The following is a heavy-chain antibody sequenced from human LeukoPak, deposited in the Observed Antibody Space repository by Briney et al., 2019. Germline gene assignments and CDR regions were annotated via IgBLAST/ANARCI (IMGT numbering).Heavy chain of an antibody. CDR3: ARTKNDIVVVVAATRLGYGAYDY. D-gene: IGHD2-15*01. J-gene: IGHJ4*02. CDR2: INHRGST. Sequence: SETLSLTCAVYGGSFSGHYWSWIRQPPGKGLEWIGEINHRGSTNYNPSLKSRVTISVDTSKNQFSLKLSSLTAADTAVYYCARTKNDIVVVVAATRLGYGAYDYWGQRTLVTVSS. CDR1: GGSFSGHY. V-gene: IGHV4-34*01.